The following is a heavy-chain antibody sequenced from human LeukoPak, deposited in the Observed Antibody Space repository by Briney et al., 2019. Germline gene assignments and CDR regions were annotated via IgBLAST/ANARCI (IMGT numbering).Heavy chain of an antibody. CDR2: IYTSGST. CDR1: GGSITSYD. D-gene: IGHD1-26*01. J-gene: IGHJ5*02. CDR3: ARVWETTVDP. V-gene: IGHV4-4*07. Sequence: SESLSLTSTVSGGSITSYDWGWIWRRAGKGLAWIGCIYTSGSTKYNPFLTSRVHMSLDTSKNRFSLTLSSVSAADPALYSCARVWETTVDPWGQGTLVTVSS.